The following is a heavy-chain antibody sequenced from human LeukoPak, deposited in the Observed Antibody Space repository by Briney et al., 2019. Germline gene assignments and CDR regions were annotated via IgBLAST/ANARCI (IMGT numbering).Heavy chain of an antibody. J-gene: IGHJ4*02. V-gene: IGHV3-23*01. CDR3: ANSLVPDGIDY. CDR1: GFAFSRYG. Sequence: PGGSLRLSCAASGFAFSRYGIHWVRQAPGKGLEWVSAISGSGGSTYYADSVKGRFTISRDNSKNTLYLQMNSLRAEDTAVYYCANSLVPDGIDYWGQGTLVTVSS. CDR2: ISGSGGST.